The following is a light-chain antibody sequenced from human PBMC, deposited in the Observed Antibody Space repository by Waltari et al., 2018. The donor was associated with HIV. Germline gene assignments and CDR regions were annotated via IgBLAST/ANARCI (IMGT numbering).Light chain of an antibody. J-gene: IGKJ2*01. CDR2: KAS. V-gene: IGKV1-5*03. CDR1: QSISSW. Sequence: DIQMTQSPPTLSASVGDRVTITCRASQSISSWLAWYQQKPGKAPNLLIYKASSVESGVPSRFSGSGSGTEFTLTISSLQPDDFATYYCQQYIDYPYTFGQGTKLEIK. CDR3: QQYIDYPYT.